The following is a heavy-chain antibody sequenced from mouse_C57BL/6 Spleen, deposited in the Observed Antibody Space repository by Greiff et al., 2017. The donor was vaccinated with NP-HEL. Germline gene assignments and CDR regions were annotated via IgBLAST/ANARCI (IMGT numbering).Heavy chain of an antibody. D-gene: IGHD1-1*01. J-gene: IGHJ2*01. CDR2: IDPEDGET. Sequence: LLASGAALVQPGASVTLSCTASGFNFHDYYLHCVKQRPEQGLEWIGRIDPEDGETKYAPKFQGKATITADTSSNTAYLQLSSLTSEDTAVYYCARLYYGSSYLDYWGQGTTLTVSS. CDR3: ARLYYGSSYLDY. V-gene: IGHV14-2*01. CDR1: GFNFHDYY.